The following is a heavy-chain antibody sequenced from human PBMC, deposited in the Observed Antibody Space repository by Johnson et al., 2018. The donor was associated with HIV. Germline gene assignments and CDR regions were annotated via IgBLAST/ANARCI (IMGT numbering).Heavy chain of an antibody. V-gene: IGHV3-53*01. CDR1: DFNVSSNY. Sequence: EVQLVESGGGLIQPGGSLRLSCAASDFNVSSNYISWVRQAPGKGLEWVSVIYSGGSTYYADSVKGRFTISRDNSKNSLYLQMNSLRAEDTAVYYFAKAYYYDSSGYDAFDIWGQGTMVTVSS. CDR3: AKAYYYDSSGYDAFDI. CDR2: IYSGGST. J-gene: IGHJ3*02. D-gene: IGHD3-22*01.